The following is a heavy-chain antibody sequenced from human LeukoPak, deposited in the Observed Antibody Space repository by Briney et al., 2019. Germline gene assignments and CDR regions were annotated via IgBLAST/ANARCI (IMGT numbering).Heavy chain of an antibody. CDR1: GYSISSCYY. J-gene: IGHJ4*02. V-gene: IGHV4-38-2*02. CDR2: IYHSGST. Sequence: KTSETLSLTCTVSGYSISSCYYWGWIRQPPGKGLGWIGSIYHSGSTYYNPSLRSLVTISVHTSKNQFSLKLSSVTAADTAVYYCAKGGFGRDELLFDYWGQGTLVTVSS. D-gene: IGHD3-16*01. CDR3: AKGGFGRDELLFDY.